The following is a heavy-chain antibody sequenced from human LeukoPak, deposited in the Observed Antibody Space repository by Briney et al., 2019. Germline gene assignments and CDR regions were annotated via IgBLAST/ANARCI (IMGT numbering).Heavy chain of an antibody. D-gene: IGHD4-17*01. CDR1: GGSIGSHQ. V-gene: IGHV4-59*11. CDR2: IYWRS. Sequence: PSETLSLTCTVSGGSIGSHQWRWIRQPPGKGLEFIGYIYWRSNYNPSLKSRVTISVDTSKDQFPLKLSSVTAADTAVYYCARAPIYGDHFGDVFDIWGQGTMVTVSS. CDR3: ARAPIYGDHFGDVFDI. J-gene: IGHJ3*02.